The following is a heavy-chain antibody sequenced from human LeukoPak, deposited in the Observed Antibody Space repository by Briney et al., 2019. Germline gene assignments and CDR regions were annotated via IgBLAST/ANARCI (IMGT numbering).Heavy chain of an antibody. CDR3: ASRNYDFWSAPRGYYYYYMDV. CDR2: IIPIFGTA. D-gene: IGHD3-3*01. V-gene: IGHV1-69*05. J-gene: IGHJ6*03. CDR1: GGTFSSYA. Sequence: SVKISCKASGGTFSSYAISWVRQAPGQGLEWMGRIIPIFGTANYAQKFQGRVTITTDESTSTAYMELSSLRSEDTAVYYCASRNYDFWSAPRGYYYYYMDVWGKGTTVTVSS.